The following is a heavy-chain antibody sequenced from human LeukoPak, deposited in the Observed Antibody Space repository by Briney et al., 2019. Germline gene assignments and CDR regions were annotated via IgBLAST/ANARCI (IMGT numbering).Heavy chain of an antibody. V-gene: IGHV1-69*01. D-gene: IGHD3-3*01. CDR3: ARDITIFGAVYLDP. Sequence: SVKVSCKASGGTFSSYAISWVRQAPGQGLEWVGGIIPIFGTANYAQKFQGRVTITADESTSTAYMELRSLRSDDTAVYYCARDITIFGAVYLDPWGQGTLVTVSS. CDR1: GGTFSSYA. CDR2: IIPIFGTA. J-gene: IGHJ5*02.